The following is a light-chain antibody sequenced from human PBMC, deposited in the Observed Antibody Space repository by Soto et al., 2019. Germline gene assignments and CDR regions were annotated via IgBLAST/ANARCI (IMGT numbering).Light chain of an antibody. V-gene: IGKV3-20*01. Sequence: DIVMTQSPDSLSVSPGERATLSCRASQSVSSNLAWYQQKPGQAPRLLIYGASSRATGIPDRFSGSGSGTDFTLTISRLEPEDFAVYYCQQYGSSFGQGTKVDIK. J-gene: IGKJ1*01. CDR3: QQYGSS. CDR1: QSVSSN. CDR2: GAS.